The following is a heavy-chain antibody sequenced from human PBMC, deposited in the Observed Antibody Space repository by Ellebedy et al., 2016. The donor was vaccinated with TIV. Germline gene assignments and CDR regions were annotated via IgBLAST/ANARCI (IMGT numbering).Heavy chain of an antibody. CDR2: ISAYNGNT. V-gene: IGHV1-18*01. CDR3: ASPHHAYCSGGSCYSGWDY. D-gene: IGHD2-15*01. Sequence: ASVKVSCXASGYTFTSYGISWVRQAPGQGLEWMGWISAYNGNTNYAQKLQGRVTMTTDTSTSTAYMELRSLRSDDTAVYYCASPHHAYCSGGSCYSGWDYWGQGTLVTVSS. J-gene: IGHJ4*02. CDR1: GYTFTSYG.